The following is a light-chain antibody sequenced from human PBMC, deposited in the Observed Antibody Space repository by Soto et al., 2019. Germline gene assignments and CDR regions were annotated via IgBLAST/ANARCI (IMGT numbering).Light chain of an antibody. V-gene: IGKV3-20*01. CDR2: GAS. CDR1: QSVSSSY. Sequence: EIVLTQSPGTLSLSPGERATLSCRASQSVSSSYLAWYQQKPGQAPRLLILGASSRATGIPDRFSGSGSGTDFTLTIDRLEPEDFAVYYCQQYGSSPTFGPGTKVDIK. CDR3: QQYGSSPT. J-gene: IGKJ3*01.